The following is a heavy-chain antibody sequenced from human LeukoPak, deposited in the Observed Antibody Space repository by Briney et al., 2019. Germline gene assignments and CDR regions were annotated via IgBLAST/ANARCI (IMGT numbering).Heavy chain of an antibody. CDR2: ISYDGSNK. V-gene: IGHV3-30*03. CDR1: GFTFSSYG. Sequence: GRSLRLSCAASGFTFSSYGMHWVRQAPGKGLEWVAVISYDGSNKYYADSVKGRFTISRDNSKNTLYLQMNSLRAEDTAVYYCARDLRFLEWFVGVEVPYYFDYWGQGTLVTVSS. J-gene: IGHJ4*02. CDR3: ARDLRFLEWFVGVEVPYYFDY. D-gene: IGHD3-3*01.